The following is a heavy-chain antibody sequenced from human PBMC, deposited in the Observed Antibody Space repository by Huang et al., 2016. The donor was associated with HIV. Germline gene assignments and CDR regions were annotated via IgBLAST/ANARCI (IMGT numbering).Heavy chain of an antibody. CDR3: ARDWSFGSSTSPAD. D-gene: IGHD6-6*01. CDR2: INPKRGGT. CDR1: GYTFTDSN. Sequence: QVQLVQSGAEVKNPGASVRVSCKASGYTFTDSNIHWVRQATGQGLEWRGWINPKRGGTIYAQRFQGRVTMTRDTTISTVHMDLRRIQSDDTAVYFCARDWSFGSSTSPADWGQGTLVTVSS. V-gene: IGHV1-2*02. J-gene: IGHJ4*02.